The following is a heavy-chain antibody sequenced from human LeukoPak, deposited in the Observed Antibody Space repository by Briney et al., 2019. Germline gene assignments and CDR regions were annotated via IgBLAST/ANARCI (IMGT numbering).Heavy chain of an antibody. CDR2: IIPIFGTA. Sequence: SVKVSCKASGGTFSSYAISWVRQAPGQGPEWMGGIIPIFGTANYAQKFQGRVTITADESTSTAYMELSSLRSEDTAVYYCARDKTTKEGSSYYYYYMDVWGKGTTVTVSS. D-gene: IGHD4-11*01. V-gene: IGHV1-69*13. J-gene: IGHJ6*03. CDR1: GGTFSSYA. CDR3: ARDKTTKEGSSYYYYYMDV.